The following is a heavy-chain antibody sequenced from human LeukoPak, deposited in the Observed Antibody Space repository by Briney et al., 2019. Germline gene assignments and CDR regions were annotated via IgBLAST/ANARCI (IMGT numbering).Heavy chain of an antibody. CDR3: ARVAKERVGGVYYFDY. V-gene: IGHV3-13*01. CDR1: GFTFSDYD. D-gene: IGHD1-1*01. CDR2: IGTAVDT. J-gene: IGHJ4*02. Sequence: GGSLRLSCAASGFTFSDYDMHWVRQATGKVREWVSAIGTAVDTYYPGSVKGRLPISRENAKNSLYLQMNSLRAGDTAVYYCARVAKERVGGVYYFDYWGQGTLVTVSS.